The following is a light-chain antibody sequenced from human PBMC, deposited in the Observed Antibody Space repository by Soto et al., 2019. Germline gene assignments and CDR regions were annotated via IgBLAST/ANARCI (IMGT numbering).Light chain of an antibody. J-gene: IGLJ2*01. V-gene: IGLV2-14*01. CDR3: SSYTSTITVL. CDR2: EVS. CDR1: SSDVGASKY. Sequence: QSVLTQPASVSGSPGQSITISCTGTSSDVGASKYVSWYQQHPGKAPKLMMYEVSNRPSGVSNRFSGSKSGNTASLTISGLQAEDEADYYCSSYTSTITVLFGGGTKVTVL.